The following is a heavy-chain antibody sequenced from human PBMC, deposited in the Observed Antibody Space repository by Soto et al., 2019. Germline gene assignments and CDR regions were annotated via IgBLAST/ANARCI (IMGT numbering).Heavy chain of an antibody. CDR1: GFTFSNSA. CDR3: ATANSFYCGTTSCYAYYFDY. Sequence: EVQLLESGGGLVQPGGSLRLSCAASGFTFSNSAMSWLRQAPGKGLEWVSSTSGSGGSTYYADSVKGRFTISRDNSKNTLYLQMNSLRVEDTAVYYCATANSFYCGTTSCYAYYFDYWGQGTLVTVSS. J-gene: IGHJ4*02. D-gene: IGHD2-2*01. V-gene: IGHV3-23*01. CDR2: TSGSGGST.